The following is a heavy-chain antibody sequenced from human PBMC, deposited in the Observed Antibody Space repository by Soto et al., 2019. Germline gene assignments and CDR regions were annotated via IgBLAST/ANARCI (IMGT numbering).Heavy chain of an antibody. D-gene: IGHD3-10*01. V-gene: IGHV1-69*06. J-gene: IGHJ6*02. CDR3: ARVSVPGIYGEDV. CDR1: RGTFGNYG. CDR2: TMPVFGTV. Sequence: QVQLVQSGAEVKKPGSSVKVSCKASRGTFGNYGVSWVRQAPGQGLEWMGGTMPVFGTVNYAQKFQGRVTISADKFTNTAYMELSSLRSEDTAVYYCARVSVPGIYGEDVWGQGTTVTVSS.